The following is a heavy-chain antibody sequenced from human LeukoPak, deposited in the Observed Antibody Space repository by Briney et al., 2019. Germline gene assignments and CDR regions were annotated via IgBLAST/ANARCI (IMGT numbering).Heavy chain of an antibody. CDR2: ITTTSSII. CDR1: GFSFSSYA. V-gene: IGHV3-48*01. CDR3: TRDYSSSSGRAFDI. Sequence: GGSLRLSCVASGFSFSSYAMNWVRQAPGKGLEWVSYITTTSSIIYYADSVKGRFTISRDNAKNSLYLQMNSLRAEDTAVYYCTRDYSSSSGRAFDIWGQGTMVTVSS. D-gene: IGHD6-6*01. J-gene: IGHJ3*02.